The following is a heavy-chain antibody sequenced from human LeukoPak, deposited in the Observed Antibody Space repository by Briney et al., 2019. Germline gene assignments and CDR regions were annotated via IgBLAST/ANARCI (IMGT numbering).Heavy chain of an antibody. CDR2: ISGYNGNT. D-gene: IGHD3-22*01. CDR1: DYTFTSYG. CDR3: ARVLIHYDSSGYWPLYYFDY. Sequence: ASVKVSCKASDYTFTSYGISWVRQAPGQGLEWMGWISGYNGNTNYAQKFQGRVTMTTDTSTSTAYMELSSLRSEDTAVYYCARVLIHYDSSGYWPLYYFDYWGQGTLVTVSS. V-gene: IGHV1-18*01. J-gene: IGHJ4*02.